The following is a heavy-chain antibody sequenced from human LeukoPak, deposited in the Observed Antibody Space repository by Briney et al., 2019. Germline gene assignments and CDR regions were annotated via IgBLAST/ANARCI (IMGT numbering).Heavy chain of an antibody. D-gene: IGHD3-22*01. V-gene: IGHV1-2*02. Sequence: GASVKVSCKASGYTFTGYYMHWVRQAPEQGLEWMGWINPNSGGTNYAQKFQGRVTMTRDTSISVAYMELSRLRSDDTAVYYCVREYYDSSGYYTNFDYWGQGTLVTVSS. CDR2: INPNSGGT. J-gene: IGHJ4*02. CDR3: VREYYDSSGYYTNFDY. CDR1: GYTFTGYY.